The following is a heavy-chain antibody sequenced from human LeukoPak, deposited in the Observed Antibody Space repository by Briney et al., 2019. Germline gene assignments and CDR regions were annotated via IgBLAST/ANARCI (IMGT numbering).Heavy chain of an antibody. CDR3: ARMSNYYYYMDV. J-gene: IGHJ6*03. CDR2: ISSSSSTI. Sequence: GGSLRLSCAASGSTFSSNSMNWARQAPGKGLEWVSYISSSSSTIYYADSVKGRFTISRDNAKNSLYLQMNSLRAEDTAVYYCARMSNYYYYMDVWGKGTTVTVSS. V-gene: IGHV3-48*01. CDR1: GSTFSSNS.